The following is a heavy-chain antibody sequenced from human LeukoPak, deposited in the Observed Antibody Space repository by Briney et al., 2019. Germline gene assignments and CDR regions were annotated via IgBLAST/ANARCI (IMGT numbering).Heavy chain of an antibody. Sequence: GATVKISCKASGYTFTDYYMHWVQQAPGKGLEWMGRVDPEDGETIYAQKFQGRVTMTEDTSTDTAYMELSSLRSEDTAVYYCATDSGYCSSTSCYSLDYWGQGTLVTVSS. J-gene: IGHJ4*02. CDR3: ATDSGYCSSTSCYSLDY. CDR1: GYTFTDYY. CDR2: VDPEDGET. V-gene: IGHV1-69-2*01. D-gene: IGHD2-2*02.